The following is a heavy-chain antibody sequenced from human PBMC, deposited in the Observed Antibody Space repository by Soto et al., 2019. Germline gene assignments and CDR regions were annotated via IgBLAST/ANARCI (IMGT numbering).Heavy chain of an antibody. J-gene: IGHJ4*02. V-gene: IGHV3-48*01. CDR1: GFSFSTYN. CDR3: ARGIGNFDC. Sequence: PGGSLRLSCAATGFSFSTYNMNWVRQAPGKGLEWVSYISYSSTTIYYADSVKGRFTIARDNAKNSLYLQMNSLRAGDTAVYYCARGIGNFDCWGQGTLVTVSS. CDR2: ISYSSTTI. D-gene: IGHD1-1*01.